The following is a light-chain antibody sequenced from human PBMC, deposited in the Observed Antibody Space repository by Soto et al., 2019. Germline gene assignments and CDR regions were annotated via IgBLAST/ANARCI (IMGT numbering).Light chain of an antibody. CDR1: QTADKW. V-gene: IGKV1-5*01. J-gene: IGKJ2*01. Sequence: DIQVTQSPSTLSASVGDRVIIACRASQTADKWVAWYQQKPGKAPNVLIYDASRLESGVPSRFSGSGSVTLFTLTISKLQPDDFATYYCQQYNDYPYTFGQGTKVEI. CDR3: QQYNDYPYT. CDR2: DAS.